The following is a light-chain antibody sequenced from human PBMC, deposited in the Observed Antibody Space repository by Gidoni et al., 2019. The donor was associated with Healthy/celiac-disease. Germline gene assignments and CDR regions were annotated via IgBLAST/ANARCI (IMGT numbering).Light chain of an antibody. CDR1: QSVSSN. CDR3: QHYNNWPLT. V-gene: IGKV3-15*01. J-gene: IGKJ3*01. CDR2: GAS. Sequence: EIVMTQSPATLSVSPGERATLSCRASQSVSSNLAWYQQNPGRAPRLLIYGASTRATGIPARFSGSGSGTEFTLTISSLQSEDFAVYYCQHYNNWPLTFXPXTKVDIK.